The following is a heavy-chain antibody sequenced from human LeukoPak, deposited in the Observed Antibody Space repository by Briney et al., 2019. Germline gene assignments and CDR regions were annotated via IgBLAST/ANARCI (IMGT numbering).Heavy chain of an antibody. CDR2: MNHKSGNP. J-gene: IGHJ4*02. D-gene: IGHD6-19*01. Sequence: ASVKVSCKASGYTFTSYDINWVRQATGQGLEWMGWMNHKSGNPGYAQKFQGRVTMTRDTSISTAYMELSRLRSDDTAVYYCVRLGSSGWYFIDYWGQGTLVTVSS. CDR3: VRLGSSGWYFIDY. V-gene: IGHV1-8*01. CDR1: GYTFTSYD.